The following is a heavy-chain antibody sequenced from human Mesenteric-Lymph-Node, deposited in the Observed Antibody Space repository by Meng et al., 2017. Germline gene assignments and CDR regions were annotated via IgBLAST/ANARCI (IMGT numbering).Heavy chain of an antibody. D-gene: IGHD3-22*01. Sequence: GESLKISCAASGFTFNSHFMNWIRQAPGKGLEWVAYISHTGSTTYYADSVKGRFTISRDNSKNTLYLQMNSLRAEDTAVYYCAKDQAYYYDSSGYYYRPYYFDYWGQGTLVTVSS. V-gene: IGHV3-48*01. CDR3: AKDQAYYYDSSGYYYRPYYFDY. CDR2: ISHTGSTT. CDR1: GFTFNSHF. J-gene: IGHJ4*02.